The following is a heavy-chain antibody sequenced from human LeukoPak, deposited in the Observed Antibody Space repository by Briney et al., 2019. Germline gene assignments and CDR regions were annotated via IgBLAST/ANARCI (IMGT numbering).Heavy chain of an antibody. V-gene: IGHV1-69*04. Sequence: GASVKLSCKASGGTFSSYAISWVRQAPGQGLEWMGRIIPIFGIANYAQKFQGRVTITADKSTSTAYMELSSLRSEDTAVYYCARDGGSGSYRFDYWGQGTLVTVSS. CDR3: ARDGGSGSYRFDY. J-gene: IGHJ4*02. CDR2: IIPIFGIA. CDR1: GGTFSSYA. D-gene: IGHD3-10*01.